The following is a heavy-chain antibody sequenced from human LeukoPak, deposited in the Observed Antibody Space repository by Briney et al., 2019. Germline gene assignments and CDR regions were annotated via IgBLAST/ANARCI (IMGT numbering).Heavy chain of an antibody. CDR1: GYKFNAYW. J-gene: IGHJ4*02. CDR3: ATYSSSWGAKY. D-gene: IGHD6-13*01. Sequence: GESLKISCKGSGYKFNAYWIGWVRQMPGKGLEWMGIIYPGDSDTRYSPSFQGQVTISADKSISTAYLQWSSLKASDTAMYYCATYSSSWGAKYWGQGTLVTVSS. V-gene: IGHV5-51*01. CDR2: IYPGDSDT.